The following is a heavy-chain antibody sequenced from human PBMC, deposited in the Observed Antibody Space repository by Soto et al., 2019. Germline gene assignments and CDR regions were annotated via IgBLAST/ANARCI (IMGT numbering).Heavy chain of an antibody. CDR3: ARATMTTVTGDAFDI. Sequence: SETLSLTCTVSGGSISSGGYSWSWIRQPPGKGLEWIGYIYHSGSTYYNPSLKSRVTISVDRSKNQFSLKLSSVTAADTAVYYCARATMTTVTGDAFDIWGQGTMVTVSS. V-gene: IGHV4-30-2*01. J-gene: IGHJ3*02. CDR2: IYHSGST. D-gene: IGHD4-17*01. CDR1: GGSISSGGYS.